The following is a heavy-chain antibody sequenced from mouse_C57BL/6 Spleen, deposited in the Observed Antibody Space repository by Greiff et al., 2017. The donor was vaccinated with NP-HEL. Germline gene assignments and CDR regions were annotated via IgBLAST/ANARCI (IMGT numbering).Heavy chain of an antibody. J-gene: IGHJ2*01. D-gene: IGHD2-5*01. V-gene: IGHV1-18*01. Sequence: VQLQQSGPELVKPGASVKIPCKASGYTFTDYNMDWVKQSHGKSLEWIGDINPNNGGTNYNQKFKGKATLTVDKSSSTAYMELRSLTSEDTAVYYCARRGIYSNYFDYWGQGTTLTVSS. CDR2: INPNNGGT. CDR3: ARRGIYSNYFDY. CDR1: GYTFTDYN.